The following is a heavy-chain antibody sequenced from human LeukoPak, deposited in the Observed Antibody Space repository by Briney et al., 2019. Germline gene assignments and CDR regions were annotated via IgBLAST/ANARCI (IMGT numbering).Heavy chain of an antibody. D-gene: IGHD6-13*01. CDR2: INPNSGGT. J-gene: IGHJ5*02. CDR1: GYTFTGYY. CDR3: AISIAAAGNWFDP. Sequence: GASVKVSCKASGYTFTGYYMHWVRQAPGQGLEWMGWINPNSGGTNYAQKFQGRVTMTRDTSISTAYVELSRLRSDDTAVYYCAISIAAAGNWFDPWGQGTLVTVSS. V-gene: IGHV1-2*02.